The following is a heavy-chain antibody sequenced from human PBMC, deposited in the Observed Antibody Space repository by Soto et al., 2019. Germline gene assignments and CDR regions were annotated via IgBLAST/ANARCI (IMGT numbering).Heavy chain of an antibody. V-gene: IGHV3-7*02. CDR3: ARGRAVAV. J-gene: IGHJ4*02. CDR1: GFTFNNYC. D-gene: IGHD6-19*01. CDR2: IKADGSEK. Sequence: EVQLVESGGGLVQPGGSLRLSCVASGFTFNNYCMTWIRQAPGKGLEWMANIKADGSEKTYVDSVKGRCTISRDTARNSLSLQMNSLRVEDTGIYYCARGRAVAVWGQGTLVIVSS.